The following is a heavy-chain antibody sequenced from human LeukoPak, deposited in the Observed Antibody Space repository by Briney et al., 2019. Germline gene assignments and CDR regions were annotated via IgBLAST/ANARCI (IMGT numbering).Heavy chain of an antibody. J-gene: IGHJ4*02. D-gene: IGHD6-13*01. V-gene: IGHV4-59*01. Sequence: SATLSLTCTVSGGSISGYYWSWIRQPPRKGLEWIGNIYYGGSTNYNPSLKSRVTISVDTSKKQFSLKLSSVTAADTAVYFCARDGRGTSSSWSFDYWGQGTPITVSS. CDR3: ARDGRGTSSSWSFDY. CDR1: GGSISGYY. CDR2: IYYGGST.